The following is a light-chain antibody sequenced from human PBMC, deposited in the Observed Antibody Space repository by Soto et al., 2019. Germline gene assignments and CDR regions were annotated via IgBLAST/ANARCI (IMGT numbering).Light chain of an antibody. Sequence: QSVLTQPASVSGSPGQSITISCTGTRSDVGSYNSIAWYQQHPGKAPRVVIFEVTKRPSGISDRFSGSKSGYTASLRISGLQAEDEADYFCLSYVGGRTYVFGSGTKVTVL. V-gene: IGLV2-23*02. CDR2: EVT. CDR3: LSYVGGRTYV. J-gene: IGLJ1*01. CDR1: RSDVGSYNS.